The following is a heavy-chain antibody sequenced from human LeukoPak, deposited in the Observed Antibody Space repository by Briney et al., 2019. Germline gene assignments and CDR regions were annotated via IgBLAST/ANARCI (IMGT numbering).Heavy chain of an antibody. D-gene: IGHD3-3*02. CDR1: GYSISSAYY. V-gene: IGHV4-38-2*02. J-gene: IGHJ5*02. Sequence: PSETLSLTCTVSGYSISSAYYWGWIRQPPGKGLEGFGSIYHSGSNYYNPSLKSRVTISVDTGSPRPQTSNNQFSLHLTSVTAADTAVYYCAAISAGGFDPWGQGTLVTVSS. CDR3: AAISAGGFDP. CDR2: IYHSGSN.